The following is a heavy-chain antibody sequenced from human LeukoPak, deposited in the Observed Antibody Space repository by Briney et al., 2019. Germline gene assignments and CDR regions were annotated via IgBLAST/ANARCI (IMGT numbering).Heavy chain of an antibody. V-gene: IGHV1-18*01. D-gene: IGHD5-24*01. J-gene: IGHJ4*02. CDR2: ISANNGNT. CDR1: GYAFTSYG. CDR3: ARDRVVEMATISIDY. Sequence: GASVKVSCKACGYAFTSYGISWVRQAPGQALEWMGWISANNGNTNYAQKLQGRVTMTTDTSTSTAYMELRSLRSDDTAVYYCARDRVVEMATISIDYWGQGTLVTVSS.